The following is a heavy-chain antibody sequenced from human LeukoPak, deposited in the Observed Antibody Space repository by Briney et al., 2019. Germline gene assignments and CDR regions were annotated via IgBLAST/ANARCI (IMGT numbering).Heavy chain of an antibody. CDR3: ARHYYYGSGNWFDP. Sequence: PSETLSLTCTVSGGSISSYYWSWLRQPPGKGLDWIGYIYYSGSTNYNPSLKSRVTISVDTSKNQFSLRLSSVTAADTAVYYCARHYYYGSGNWFDPWGQGTLVTVSS. V-gene: IGHV4-59*01. CDR1: GGSISSYY. CDR2: IYYSGST. D-gene: IGHD3-10*01. J-gene: IGHJ5*02.